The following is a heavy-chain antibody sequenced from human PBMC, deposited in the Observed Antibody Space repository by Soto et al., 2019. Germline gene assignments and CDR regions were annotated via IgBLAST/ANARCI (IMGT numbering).Heavy chain of an antibody. V-gene: IGHV1-69*12. D-gene: IGHD7-27*01. CDR2: IIPIFGTA. CDR3: ARMSTLGLNWFDP. Sequence: QVQLVQSGAEVKKPGSSVKVSCKASGGTFSSYAISWVRQAPGQGLEWMGGIIPIFGTAYYAQKFQGRVTITADESTGTGYMELSSLRSEDTAVYYCARMSTLGLNWFDPWGQGTLVTVSS. J-gene: IGHJ5*02. CDR1: GGTFSSYA.